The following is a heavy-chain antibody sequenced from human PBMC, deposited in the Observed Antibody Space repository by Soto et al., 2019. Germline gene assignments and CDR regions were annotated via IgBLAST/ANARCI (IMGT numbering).Heavy chain of an antibody. CDR1: GVKFSSYS. CDR2: ISAYNGNT. CDR3: ARVAIFGVVIKTRYYYYGMDV. J-gene: IGHJ6*02. Sequence: VSAKVSSKASGVKFSSYSIHSVRQAPGQGLEWMGWISAYNGNTNYAQKLQGRVTMTTDTSTSTAYMELRSLRSDDTAVYYCARVAIFGVVIKTRYYYYGMDVWGQGTTVTVSS. D-gene: IGHD3-3*01. V-gene: IGHV1-18*01.